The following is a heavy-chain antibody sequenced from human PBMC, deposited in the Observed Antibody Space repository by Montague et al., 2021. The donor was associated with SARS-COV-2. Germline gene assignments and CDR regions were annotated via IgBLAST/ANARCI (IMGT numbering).Heavy chain of an antibody. CDR3: ASRPGEPYYYDY. D-gene: IGHD1-14*01. Sequence: SLRLSCAVSGFTLRSYRMTWVRQAPGRGLEWVSAISGSGSSTSYXDSXKGRFTISRDRSRNTLYLQMNSLRVEDTAVYYCASRPGEPYYYDYRGQGTLVTVSS. CDR1: GFTLRSYR. J-gene: IGHJ4*02. CDR2: ISGSGSST. V-gene: IGHV3-23*01.